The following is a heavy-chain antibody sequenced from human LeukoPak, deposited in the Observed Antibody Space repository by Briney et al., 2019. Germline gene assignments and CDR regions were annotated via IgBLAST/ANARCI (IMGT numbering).Heavy chain of an antibody. CDR2: IYSGGST. D-gene: IGHD1-26*01. CDR1: GFTVSSNY. CDR3: ASDKWEVATPMGYYYYGMDV. V-gene: IGHV3-66*01. J-gene: IGHJ6*02. Sequence: QTGGSLRLSCAASGFTVSSNYMSWVRQAPGKGLEWVSVIYSGGSTYYADSVKGRFTISRDNSKNTLYLQMNSLRAEDTAVYYCASDKWEVATPMGYYYYGMDVWGQGTTVTVSS.